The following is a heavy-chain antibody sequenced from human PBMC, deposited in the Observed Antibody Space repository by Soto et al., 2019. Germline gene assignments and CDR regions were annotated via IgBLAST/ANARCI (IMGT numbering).Heavy chain of an antibody. CDR2: ISGSGGST. V-gene: IGHV3-23*01. J-gene: IGHJ6*02. CDR3: AKQRWNLPNGMDV. D-gene: IGHD1-1*01. Sequence: LRLSCAASGFTFRSYAMSWVRQAPGKGLEWVSAISGSGGSTYYADSVKGRFTISRDNSKNTLYLQMNSLRAEDTAVYYCAKQRWNLPNGMDVWGQGTTVTVSS. CDR1: GFTFRSYA.